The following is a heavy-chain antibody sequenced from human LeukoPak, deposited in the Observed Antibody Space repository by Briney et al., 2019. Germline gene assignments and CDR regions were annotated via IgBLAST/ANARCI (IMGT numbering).Heavy chain of an antibody. D-gene: IGHD6-13*01. CDR3: AKVLSSTSRLTPFDF. J-gene: IGHJ4*02. CDR2: IQLHGREK. CDR1: GFTFSDYW. V-gene: IGHV3-7*01. Sequence: PGGSLRLSYAASGFTFSDYWMSWVRQAPGKGLEWVANIQLHGREKYFVDSVKDRSAISRDNAKNSLYLQMNSLRAEDTAVYYCAKVLSSTSRLTPFDFWGQGTLVTVSS.